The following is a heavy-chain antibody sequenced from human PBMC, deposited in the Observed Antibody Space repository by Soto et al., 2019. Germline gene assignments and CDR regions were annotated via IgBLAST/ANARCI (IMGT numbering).Heavy chain of an antibody. V-gene: IGHV4-4*07. D-gene: IGHD2-21*01. CDR1: GGAISSYY. Sequence: KTSETLSLTCTVSGGAISSYYWSWIRQPAGKGLEWVGRINTSGTTKYNPSLESRVTMSLDTSKNQFFLTLSSVTAADTAVYYCARGGIVVVVGSQNWFAPWGQGTLVTVSS. CDR2: INTSGTT. J-gene: IGHJ5*02. CDR3: ARGGIVVVVGSQNWFAP.